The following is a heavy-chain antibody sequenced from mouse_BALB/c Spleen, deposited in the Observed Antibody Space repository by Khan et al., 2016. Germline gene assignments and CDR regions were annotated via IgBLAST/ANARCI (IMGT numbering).Heavy chain of an antibody. CDR2: INPGSGST. Sequence: MQLQESGAELVKPGASVKLSCKASGYTFTSNYLYWVKQRPGQGLEWIGEINPGSGSTNFNEKFKSKATLTVDKSSSTAYMQLSSLTSEDSAIYYCTGFAYWGQGTLVTVSA. J-gene: IGHJ3*01. CDR3: TGFAY. V-gene: IGHV1S81*02. CDR1: GYTFTSNY.